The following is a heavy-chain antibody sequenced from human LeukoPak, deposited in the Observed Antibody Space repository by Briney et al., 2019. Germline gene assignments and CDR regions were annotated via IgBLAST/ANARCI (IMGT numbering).Heavy chain of an antibody. CDR1: GFTFSSYW. J-gene: IGHJ4*02. V-gene: IGHV3-7*03. D-gene: IGHD6-6*01. CDR2: IKQDGSEK. Sequence: GGSLRLSCAASGFTFSSYWMSWVRQAPGKGLEWVANIKQDGSEKHYVDSVKGRFTISRDNSKNTLYLQMNSLRAEDTAVYYCAKDRIAARLFDYWGQGTLVTVSS. CDR3: AKDRIAARLFDY.